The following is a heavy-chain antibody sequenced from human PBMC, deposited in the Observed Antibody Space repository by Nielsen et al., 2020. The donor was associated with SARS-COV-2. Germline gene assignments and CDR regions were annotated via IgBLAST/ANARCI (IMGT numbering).Heavy chain of an antibody. CDR1: GFTFSSYA. J-gene: IGHJ4*02. CDR2: ISYDGSNK. D-gene: IGHD1-26*01. CDR3: AREGIVGATTGLDY. Sequence: GGSLRLSCAASGFTFSSYAMHWVRQAPGKGLEWVAVISYDGSNKYYADSVKGRFTISRDNSKNTLYLQMNSLRAEDTAVYYCAREGIVGATTGLDYWGQGTLVTVSS. V-gene: IGHV3-30-3*01.